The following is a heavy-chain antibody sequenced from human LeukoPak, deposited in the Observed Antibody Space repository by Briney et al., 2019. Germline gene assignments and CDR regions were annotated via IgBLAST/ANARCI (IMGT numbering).Heavy chain of an antibody. CDR2: ISGSGGST. CDR3: ARETLGVTSRWGTYFDY. Sequence: PGGSLRLSCAASGFTFSSYAMSWVRQAPGKGLEWVSAISGSGGSTYYADSVKGRFTISRDNSKNTLYLQMNSLRAEDTAVYYCARETLGVTSRWGTYFDYWGQGTLVTISS. J-gene: IGHJ4*02. V-gene: IGHV3-23*01. CDR1: GFTFSSYA. D-gene: IGHD2-21*02.